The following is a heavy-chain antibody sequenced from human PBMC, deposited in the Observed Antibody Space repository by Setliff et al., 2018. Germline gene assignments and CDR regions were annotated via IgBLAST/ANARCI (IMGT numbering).Heavy chain of an antibody. CDR3: ARQLGRGFWTFDV. CDR2: IYYSGST. Sequence: SETLSLTCRVSGGSISSGNYYWGLIRQPPGKGLEWVATIYYSGSTYSNPSLKSRLIISVDAPDNQFSVKLSSVTAADAALYSCARQLGRGFWTFDVWGQGTMSPSPQ. D-gene: IGHD3-3*01. CDR1: GGSISSGNYY. J-gene: IGHJ3*01. V-gene: IGHV4-39*01.